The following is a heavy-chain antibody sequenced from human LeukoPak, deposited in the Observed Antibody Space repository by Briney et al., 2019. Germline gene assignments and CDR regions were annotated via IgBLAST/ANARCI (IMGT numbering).Heavy chain of an antibody. J-gene: IGHJ4*02. V-gene: IGHV4-39*07. D-gene: IGHD3-22*01. Sequence: SETLSLTCIVSGGSISGYYWGWIRQPPGKGLEWIGSIYYSGNTYNNPSLKSRVTISVDPSKNQFSLKLSSVTAADTAVYYCARGGTYYYDSSGYYAYWGQGTLVTVSS. CDR3: ARGGTYYYDSSGYYAY. CDR1: GGSISGYY. CDR2: IYYSGNT.